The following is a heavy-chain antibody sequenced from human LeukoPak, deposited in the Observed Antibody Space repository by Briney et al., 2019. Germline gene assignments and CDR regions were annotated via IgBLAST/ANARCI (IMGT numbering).Heavy chain of an antibody. J-gene: IGHJ4*02. CDR1: GGSFSGYS. V-gene: IGHV4-34*01. Sequence: SETLSLTCAVYGGSFSGYSWSWIRQPPGKGLEWIGEINHSGSTNYNPSLKSRVTISVDTSKNQFSLKLNSETAADTAVFYCARGPHFYDTSDSFDFWGQGTLVTVSS. CDR2: INHSGST. CDR3: ARGPHFYDTSDSFDF. D-gene: IGHD3-22*01.